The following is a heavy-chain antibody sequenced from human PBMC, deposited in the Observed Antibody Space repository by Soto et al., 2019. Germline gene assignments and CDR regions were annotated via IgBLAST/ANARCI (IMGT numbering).Heavy chain of an antibody. CDR3: ARRSGYGDYYVDY. CDR2: IYYSGST. J-gene: IGHJ4*02. D-gene: IGHD4-17*01. CDR1: GGSISSYY. V-gene: IGHV4-59*08. Sequence: SETLSLTCTVSGGSISSYYWSWIRQPPGKGLEWIGYIYYSGSTNYNPSLKSRVTISVDTSKNQFSLKLSSVTAADTAVYYCARRSGYGDYYVDYWGQGTLVTVSS.